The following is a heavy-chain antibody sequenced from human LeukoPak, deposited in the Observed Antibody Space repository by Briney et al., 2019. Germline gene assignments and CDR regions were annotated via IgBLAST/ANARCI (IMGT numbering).Heavy chain of an antibody. CDR1: GYSFTSYW. CDR3: ARHGASQSNCSSTSCYRWFDP. D-gene: IGHD2-2*02. Sequence: GEPLKISCKGSGYSFTSYWIGWVRQMPGKGLEWMGIIYPGDPDTRYSPSFQGQVTISADKSISTAYLQWSSLKASDTAMYYCARHGASQSNCSSTSCYRWFDPWGQGTLVTVSS. CDR2: IYPGDPDT. V-gene: IGHV5-51*01. J-gene: IGHJ5*02.